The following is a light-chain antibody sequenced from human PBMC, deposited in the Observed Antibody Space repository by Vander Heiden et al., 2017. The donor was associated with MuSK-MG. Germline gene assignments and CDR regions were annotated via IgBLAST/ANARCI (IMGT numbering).Light chain of an antibody. CDR2: KDI. CDR1: LLARKY. V-gene: IGLV3-27*01. CDR3: YSAADNNRV. Sequence: SYELTQPSSVSVSPGQTASISCSGDLLARKYGRWFQQKPGQATVLIIYKDIERPSGIPDRFSGSSSGTTVTLTITGARVEDEADYYCYSAADNNRVFGGGTRLTVL. J-gene: IGLJ2*01.